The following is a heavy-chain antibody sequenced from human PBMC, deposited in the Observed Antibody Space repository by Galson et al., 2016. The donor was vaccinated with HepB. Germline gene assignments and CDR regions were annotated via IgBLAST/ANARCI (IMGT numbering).Heavy chain of an antibody. CDR3: TTVVGATDASYYFDN. D-gene: IGHD1-26*01. J-gene: IGHJ4*02. CDR1: GFTLSNAW. Sequence: SLRLSCAASGFTLSNAWMSWVRQAPGKGLEWVGRIKSKTDGGTTDFAAPVKGRFSISREDSKNTLYVEMNSLKTEDTAVYYCTTVVGATDASYYFDNWGQGTLVTVSS. V-gene: IGHV3-15*01. CDR2: IKSKTDGGTT.